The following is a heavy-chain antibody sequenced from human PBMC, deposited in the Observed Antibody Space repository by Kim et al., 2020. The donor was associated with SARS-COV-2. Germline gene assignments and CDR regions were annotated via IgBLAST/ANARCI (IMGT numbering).Heavy chain of an antibody. CDR2: ISYDGSNK. V-gene: IGHV3-30*18. CDR3: AKEAIYGSGSYFDY. CDR1: GFTFSSYG. D-gene: IGHD3-10*01. J-gene: IGHJ4*02. Sequence: EGSLRLSCAASGFTFSSYGMHWVRQAPGKGLEWVAVISYDGSNKYYADSVKGRFTISRDNSKNTLYLQMNSLRAEDTAVYYCAKEAIYGSGSYFDYWGQG.